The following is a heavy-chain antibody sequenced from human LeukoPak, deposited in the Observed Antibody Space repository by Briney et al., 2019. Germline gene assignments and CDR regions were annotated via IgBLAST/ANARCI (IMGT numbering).Heavy chain of an antibody. CDR1: GYTFTSYY. V-gene: IGHV1-46*01. CDR2: INPSGSST. CDR3: ARGSTRYYMDV. J-gene: IGHJ6*03. D-gene: IGHD2-2*01. Sequence: ASVVVSCRASGYTFTSYYMHWVRQDLGQGLEWMGVINPSGSSTTCAQKFQGRVILTRDTSTSTVYMELSSLRSEDTAVYYCARGSTRYYMDVWGKGTTVTVSS.